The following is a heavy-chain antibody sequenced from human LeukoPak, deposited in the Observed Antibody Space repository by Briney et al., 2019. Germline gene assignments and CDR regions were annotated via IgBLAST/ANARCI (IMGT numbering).Heavy chain of an antibody. CDR2: IIPIFGTA. J-gene: IGHJ3*02. V-gene: IGHV1-69*05. D-gene: IGHD3-22*01. CDR1: GGTFSSYA. Sequence: SVKVSCKASGGTFSSYAISWVRQAPGQGLEWMGGIIPIFGTANYAQKFQGRVTIATDESTSTAYMELSSLRSEDTAVYYCARGRHYYDSSGPRDAFDIWGQGTMVTVSS. CDR3: ARGRHYYDSSGPRDAFDI.